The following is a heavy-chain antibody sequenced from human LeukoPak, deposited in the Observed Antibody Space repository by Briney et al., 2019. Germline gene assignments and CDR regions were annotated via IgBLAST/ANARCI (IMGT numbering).Heavy chain of an antibody. CDR2: INANSGGT. Sequence: ASVKVSCKASGYTFTGYDMHWVRQAPGQGLEGMGWINANSGGTNYAQKFQGRVTMTRDTTISTAYRELSGLRSTDTPVYYCARTPAMDALRKGLYNWFDPWGQGPLVPASS. CDR1: GYTFTGYD. CDR3: ARTPAMDALRKGLYNWFDP. J-gene: IGHJ5*02. D-gene: IGHD5-18*01. V-gene: IGHV1-2*02.